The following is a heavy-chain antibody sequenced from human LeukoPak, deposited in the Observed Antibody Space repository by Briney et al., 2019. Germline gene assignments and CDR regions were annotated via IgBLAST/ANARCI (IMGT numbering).Heavy chain of an antibody. D-gene: IGHD3-10*01. CDR3: AKQVFYYYGMDV. J-gene: IGHJ6*02. CDR2: ISGSGGST. V-gene: IGHV3-23*01. CDR1: GFTFSSYA. Sequence: GSLRLSCAASGFTFSSYAMSWVRQAPGKGLEWVLAISGSGGSTYYADSVKGRFTISGDNSKNTLYLQMNSLRAEDTAVYYCAKQVFYYYGMDVWGQGTTVTVSS.